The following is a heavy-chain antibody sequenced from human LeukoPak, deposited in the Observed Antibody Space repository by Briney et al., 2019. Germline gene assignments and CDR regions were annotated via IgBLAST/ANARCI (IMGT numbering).Heavy chain of an antibody. CDR3: AKDRSIGTYYTFDH. D-gene: IGHD1-26*01. J-gene: IGHJ4*02. Sequence: PGGSLRLSCAASGFTFSSYAMSWVRQAPGKGLEWVSAISSSGGSTYYADSVKGRFTVSRDNSKNSLYLQMSSLTAADTAVYYCAKDRSIGTYYTFDHWGQGTLVTVSS. CDR1: GFTFSSYA. CDR2: ISSSGGST. V-gene: IGHV3-23*01.